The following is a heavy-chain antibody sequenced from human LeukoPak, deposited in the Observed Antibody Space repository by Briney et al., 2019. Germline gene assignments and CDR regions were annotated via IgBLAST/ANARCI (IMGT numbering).Heavy chain of an antibody. CDR2: INPNSGGT. CDR3: ARDLGGVRGVKVFDY. D-gene: IGHD3-10*01. CDR1: GYTFTGYY. Sequence: GASVKVSCKASGYTFTGYYMHWVRQAPGQGLEWMGWINPNSGGTNYAQKFQGRVTMTRDTSISTAYMELSRLRSDDTAVYYCARDLGGVRGVKVFDYWGQGTLVTVSS. J-gene: IGHJ4*02. V-gene: IGHV1-2*02.